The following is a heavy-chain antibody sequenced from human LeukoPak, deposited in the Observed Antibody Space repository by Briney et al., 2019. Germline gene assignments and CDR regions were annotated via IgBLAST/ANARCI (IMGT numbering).Heavy chain of an antibody. CDR3: ARVGVVYYMDV. CDR2: IYHSGST. V-gene: IGHV4-30-2*01. CDR1: GGSISSGGYY. J-gene: IGHJ6*03. D-gene: IGHD3-3*01. Sequence: PSETLSLTCTVSGGSISSGGYYWSWIRQPPGKGLEWIGYIYHSGSTYYNPSLKSRVTISVDRSKNQFSLKLSSVTAADTAVYYCARVGVVYYMDVWGKGTTVTVSS.